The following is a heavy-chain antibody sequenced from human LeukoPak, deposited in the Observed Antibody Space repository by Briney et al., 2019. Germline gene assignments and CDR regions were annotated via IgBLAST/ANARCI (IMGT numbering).Heavy chain of an antibody. CDR1: GFTFSTYG. J-gene: IGHJ6*03. CDR2: ISSSGVGR. V-gene: IGHV3-23*01. CDR3: ARGGAWSGTSGSHWYMDV. D-gene: IGHD3-10*01. Sequence: GGSLRLSCATSGFTFSTYGMTWVRQAPGKGLEWVSLISSSGVGRYYADSLKGRFTVSRDNSKNTVYLQMSSLRSEDTAIYYCARGGAWSGTSGSHWYMDVWGRGTTVTISS.